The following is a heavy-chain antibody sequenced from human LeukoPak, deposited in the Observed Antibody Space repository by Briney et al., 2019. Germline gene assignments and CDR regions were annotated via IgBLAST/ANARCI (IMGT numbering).Heavy chain of an antibody. J-gene: IGHJ4*02. V-gene: IGHV3-30*18. CDR2: ISYDGNNK. CDR1: RFTFRNYG. Sequence: GGSLRLSCVASRFTFRNYGMHWVRQAPGKGLEWVAVISYDGNNKYYVDSVKGRFTVSRDNHTKHLQLKSPSPEATAAYYNAKDRGGDGGYYFDYWGQGTLVTVSS. CDR3: AKDRGGDGGYYFDY. D-gene: IGHD2-21*02.